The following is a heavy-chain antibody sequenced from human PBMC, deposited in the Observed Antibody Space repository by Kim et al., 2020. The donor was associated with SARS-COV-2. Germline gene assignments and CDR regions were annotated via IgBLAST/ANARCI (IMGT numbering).Heavy chain of an antibody. V-gene: IGHV3-21*01. CDR2: ISSSSSYI. J-gene: IGHJ6*02. CDR3: ARDLYDSSRSGIDV. Sequence: GGSLRLSCAASGFTFRSYSMNWVRQAPGKGLEWVSSISSSSSYIYYADSVKGRFTISRDNAKNSLYLQMNSLRAEDTAVYYCARDLYDSSRSGIDVWGQGTTVTVSS. CDR1: GFTFRSYS. D-gene: IGHD3-22*01.